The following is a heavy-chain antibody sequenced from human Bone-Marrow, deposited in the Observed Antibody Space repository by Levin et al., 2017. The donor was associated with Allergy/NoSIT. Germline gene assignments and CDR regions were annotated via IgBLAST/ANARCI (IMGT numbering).Heavy chain of an antibody. D-gene: IGHD3-10*01. CDR1: GGSISRSGSY. J-gene: IGHJ5*02. V-gene: IGHV4-39*02. CDR3: ARRGETYYGSGTYSDWFDP. Sequence: SQTLSLTCAVSGGSISRSGSYWNWIRQPPGKGLEWIGSIYYTGTTSSNPSLHSRLTISIDLSRNHFSLQLRSVTAADTAVYYCARRGETYYGSGTYSDWFDPWGQGTLVTVSP. CDR2: IYYTGTT.